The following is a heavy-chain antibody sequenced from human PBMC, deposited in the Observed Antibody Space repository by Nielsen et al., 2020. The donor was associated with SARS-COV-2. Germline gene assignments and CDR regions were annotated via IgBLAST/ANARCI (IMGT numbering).Heavy chain of an antibody. Sequence: SETLSLTCTVSGGSISSYYWSWIRQPPGKGLEWIGYIYYSGSTNYYPSLKSRVTISVDTSKNQFSLKLSSVTAADTAVYYCARGMGYCSSTSCWYYGMDVWGQGTTVTVSS. D-gene: IGHD2-2*01. V-gene: IGHV4-59*13. J-gene: IGHJ6*02. CDR1: GGSISSYY. CDR2: IYYSGST. CDR3: ARGMGYCSSTSCWYYGMDV.